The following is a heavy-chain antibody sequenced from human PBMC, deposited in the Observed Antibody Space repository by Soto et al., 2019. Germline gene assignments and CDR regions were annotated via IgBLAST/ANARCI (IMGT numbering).Heavy chain of an antibody. CDR1: GFTFSSYW. J-gene: IGHJ4*02. V-gene: IGHV3-7*05. CDR2: IKQDGSEK. D-gene: IGHD3-3*01. Sequence: GGSLRLSCAASGFTFSSYWMSWVRQAPGKGLEWVANIKQDGSEKYYVDSVKGRFTISRDNAKNSLYLQMNSLRAEDTAVYYCARDRTGKSDFWSGYYDYWGQGTLVTVSS. CDR3: ARDRTGKSDFWSGYYDY.